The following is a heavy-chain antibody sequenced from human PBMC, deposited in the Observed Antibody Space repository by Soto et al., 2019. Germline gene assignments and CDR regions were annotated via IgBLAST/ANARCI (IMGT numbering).Heavy chain of an antibody. J-gene: IGHJ4*02. V-gene: IGHV3-23*01. CDR2: ISGGGGTT. CDR3: AKAMSTPSRPRNYFDY. D-gene: IGHD6-6*01. CDR1: GFTFSNCA. Sequence: PGGSLRLSCAASGFTFSNCAMSWVRQAPGKGLEWVSVISGGGGTTYYADSVKGRFTISRDNSKDTLYLQMDSLRAEDTALYYCAKAMSTPSRPRNYFDYWGQGTLVTSPQ.